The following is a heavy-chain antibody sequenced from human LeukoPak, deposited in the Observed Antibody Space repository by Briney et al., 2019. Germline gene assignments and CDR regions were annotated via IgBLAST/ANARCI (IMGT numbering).Heavy chain of an antibody. CDR1: GFTFSSYE. V-gene: IGHV3-48*03. CDR3: ARQSGYSYGFDY. J-gene: IGHJ4*02. D-gene: IGHD5-18*01. Sequence: GGSLRLSCAASGFTFSSYEMNWVRQAPGKGLEWVSYISSSGSTIYYADSVKGRFTISRDNAKNSLYPQMNSLRAEDTAVYYCARQSGYSYGFDYWGQGTLVTVSS. CDR2: ISSSGSTI.